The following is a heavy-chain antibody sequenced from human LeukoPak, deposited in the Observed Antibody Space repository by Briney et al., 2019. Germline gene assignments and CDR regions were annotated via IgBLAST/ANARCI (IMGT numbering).Heavy chain of an antibody. D-gene: IGHD1-1*01. CDR1: GFTFSSYA. J-gene: IGHJ4*02. V-gene: IGHV3-23*01. CDR3: AKDKDPWKSTSISDFDY. CDR2: ISGSGGST. Sequence: PGGSLRPSCAASGFTFSSYAMSWVRQAPGKGLEWVSAISGSGGSTYYADSVKGRFTISRDNSKNTLYLQMNSLRAEDTAMYFCAKDKDPWKSTSISDFDYWGQGTLVTVSS.